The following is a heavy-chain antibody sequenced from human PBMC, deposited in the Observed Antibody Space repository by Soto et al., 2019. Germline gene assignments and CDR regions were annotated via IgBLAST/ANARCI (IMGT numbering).Heavy chain of an antibody. Sequence: ASVKVSCKASGYTFTSYDINWVRQATGQGLEWMGWMNPNSGNTGYAQKFQGRVTMTRNASISTAYMELRSLRSDDTAVYYCARDRSYDFWSGYYYFDYWGQGTLVTVSS. CDR3: ARDRSYDFWSGYYYFDY. V-gene: IGHV1-8*01. CDR1: GYTFTSYD. CDR2: MNPNSGNT. D-gene: IGHD3-3*01. J-gene: IGHJ4*02.